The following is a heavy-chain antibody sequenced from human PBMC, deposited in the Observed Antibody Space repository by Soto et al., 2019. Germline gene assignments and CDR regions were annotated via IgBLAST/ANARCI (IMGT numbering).Heavy chain of an antibody. CDR2: ISSSSSTI. Sequence: GGSLRLSCAAYGFNFPIYSVNWVRQTPGKGLEWVSYISSSSSTIYYADSVKGRFTISRDNAKNSLYLQMNSLRAEDTAVYYCARDRSSSWYAAWFDPWGQGTLVTVSS. D-gene: IGHD6-13*01. V-gene: IGHV3-48*01. CDR3: ARDRSSSWYAAWFDP. J-gene: IGHJ5*02. CDR1: GFNFPIYS.